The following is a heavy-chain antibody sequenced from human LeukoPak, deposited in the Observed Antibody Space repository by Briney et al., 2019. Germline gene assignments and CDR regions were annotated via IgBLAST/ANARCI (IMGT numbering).Heavy chain of an antibody. CDR2: ISSSSSTI. Sequence: GGSMRLSCAASGFTFSSYEMNWVCQAPGKGLEWVSYISSSSSTIYYADSVKGRFTISRDNAKNSLYLQMNSLRAEDTAVYYCARDFVRYYDSSGYDAGLSYWGQGTLVTVSS. CDR3: ARDFVRYYDSSGYDAGLSY. D-gene: IGHD3-22*01. V-gene: IGHV3-48*01. J-gene: IGHJ4*02. CDR1: GFTFSSYE.